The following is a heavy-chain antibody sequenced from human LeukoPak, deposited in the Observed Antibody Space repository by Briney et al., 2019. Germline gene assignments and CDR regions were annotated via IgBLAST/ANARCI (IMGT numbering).Heavy chain of an antibody. J-gene: IGHJ4*02. Sequence: GGSLRLSCAASGFTFSSYGMHWVRQAPGKGLEWVAVIWYDGSNKYYADSVKGRFTISRDNSKNTLYLQMNSLRAEDTAVYYCAKDRGYSNWHYFDYWGQGTLVTVSS. CDR3: AKDRGYSNWHYFDY. CDR1: GFTFSSYG. D-gene: IGHD1-1*01. V-gene: IGHV3-33*06. CDR2: IWYDGSNK.